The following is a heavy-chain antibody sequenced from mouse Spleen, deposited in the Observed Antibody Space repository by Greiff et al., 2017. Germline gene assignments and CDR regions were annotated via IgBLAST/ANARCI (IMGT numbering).Heavy chain of an antibody. J-gene: IGHJ3*01. D-gene: IGHD1-1*02. CDR2: IDPENGDT. CDR3: TLYGSYGAY. V-gene: IGHV14-4*01. CDR1: GFNIKDDY. Sequence: EVQLQQSGAELVRPGASVKLSCTASGFNIKDDYMHWVKQRPEQGLEWIGWIDPENGDTEYASKFQGKATITADTSSNTAYLQLSSLTSEDTAVYYCTLYGSYGAYWGQGTLVTVSA.